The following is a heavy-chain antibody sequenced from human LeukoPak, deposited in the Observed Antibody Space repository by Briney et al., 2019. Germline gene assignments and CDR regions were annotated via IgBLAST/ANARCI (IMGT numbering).Heavy chain of an antibody. CDR3: ARAYRLTSPRGFDP. D-gene: IGHD3-16*02. Sequence: SETLSLTCTVSGGFISGWNWIRQSPGKGLEWIGYIFYTGDTDYNPSLRSRVTMSVDRSNNRFSLQLASVTTADSAFYYCARAYRLTSPRGFDPWGPGILVTVSS. J-gene: IGHJ5*02. V-gene: IGHV4-59*01. CDR1: GGFISG. CDR2: IFYTGDT.